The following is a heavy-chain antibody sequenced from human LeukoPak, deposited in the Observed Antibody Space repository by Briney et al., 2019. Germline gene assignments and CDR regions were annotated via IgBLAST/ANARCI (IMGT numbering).Heavy chain of an antibody. J-gene: IGHJ5*02. V-gene: IGHV3-7*01. D-gene: IGHD3-9*01. CDR2: IKGDGSEK. CDR3: ARDLDWGAFDA. Sequence: AGGSLRLSCAASGFTFSSYWMTWVRQAPGKGLEWVGNIKGDGSEKYYVDSVKGRFTISRDNAKNSLYLQMNSLRAEDTAVYYCARDLDWGAFDAWGQGTLVTVSS. CDR1: GFTFSSYW.